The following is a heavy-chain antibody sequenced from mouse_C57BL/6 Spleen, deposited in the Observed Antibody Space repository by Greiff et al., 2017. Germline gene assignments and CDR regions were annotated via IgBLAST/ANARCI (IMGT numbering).Heavy chain of an antibody. Sequence: QVQLQQSGPELVKPGASVKISCKASGYAFSSSWMNWVKQMPGKGLEWIGRIYPGDGDTNYNGKFKGKATLTADKSSSTAYMQLSSLTSEDSAVYFCARSYYNNYEPYYYAMDYWGQGTSVTVSS. CDR1: GYAFSSSW. J-gene: IGHJ4*01. D-gene: IGHD2-5*01. CDR2: IYPGDGDT. V-gene: IGHV1-82*01. CDR3: ARSYYNNYEPYYYAMDY.